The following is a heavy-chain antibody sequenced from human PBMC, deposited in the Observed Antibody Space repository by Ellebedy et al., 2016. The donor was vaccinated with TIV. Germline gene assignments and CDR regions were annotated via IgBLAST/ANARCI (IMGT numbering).Heavy chain of an antibody. V-gene: IGHV4-59*01. CDR2: IYYSGST. CDR3: ARGRYYDFWNGYMDPFDS. J-gene: IGHJ3*02. Sequence: MPSETLSLTCTVSGVSISSYYWIWSRQPPGKGLECGGYIYYSGSTNYNPSLKSRFTISVDTSKYQLSLKWNSVTAADTAVYYCARGRYYDFWNGYMDPFDSWGQGTMVTVSS. D-gene: IGHD3-3*01. CDR1: GVSISSYY.